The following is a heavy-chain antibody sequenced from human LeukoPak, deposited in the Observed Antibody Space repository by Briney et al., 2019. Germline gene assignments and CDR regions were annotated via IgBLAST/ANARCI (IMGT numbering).Heavy chain of an antibody. V-gene: IGHV3-23*01. J-gene: IGHJ4*02. CDR3: AKVAFGELLSYDY. Sequence: PGGSLRLSCAASGFTFSNAWMSWVRQAPGKGLEWVSTISGSGGSTYYADSVKGRFTISRDNSKSTLYLQMNSLRAEDTAVYYCAKVAFGELLSYDYWGQGTLVTVSS. CDR1: GFTFSNAW. CDR2: ISGSGGST. D-gene: IGHD3-10*01.